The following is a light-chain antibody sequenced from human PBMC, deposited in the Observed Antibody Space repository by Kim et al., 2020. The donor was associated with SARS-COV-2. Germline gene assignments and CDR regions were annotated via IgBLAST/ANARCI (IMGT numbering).Light chain of an antibody. CDR3: QQYGTALRT. V-gene: IGKV3-20*01. CDR1: QSVTSSY. J-gene: IGKJ1*01. CDR2: GAT. Sequence: EIVLTHSPGTLSLSPGERATLSCRASQSVTSSYLAWYQQKPGQPPRHLIYGATNRATGIPDRFSGSGSGTDFTLTISRRESEDLAVYYCQQYGTALRTCGQGTKVDIK.